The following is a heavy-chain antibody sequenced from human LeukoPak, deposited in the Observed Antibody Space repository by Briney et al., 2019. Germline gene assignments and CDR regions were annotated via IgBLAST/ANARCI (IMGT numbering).Heavy chain of an antibody. CDR1: GYTFTSYD. Sequence: ASVKVSCKASGYTFTSYDINWVRQATGQGLEWMGWMNSNSGNTGYAQKFQGRVTMTRNTSISTAYMELSSLRSEDTDVYYCARDPSKAMGYYDSSGSYFDYWGQGTLVTVSS. J-gene: IGHJ4*02. D-gene: IGHD3-22*01. CDR3: ARDPSKAMGYYDSSGSYFDY. CDR2: MNSNSGNT. V-gene: IGHV1-8*01.